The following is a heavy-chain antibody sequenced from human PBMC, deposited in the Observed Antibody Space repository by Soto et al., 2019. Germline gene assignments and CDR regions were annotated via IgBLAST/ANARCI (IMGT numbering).Heavy chain of an antibody. D-gene: IGHD5-12*01. CDR3: GRGNIVATILMPFDY. J-gene: IGHJ4*02. Sequence: SLTCSVSGCSISSSSHYCGWIRQPPGKGLEWIGSVYSSGSTYRNPSLESRVTISVDRSKNQFSLRLSSVTAADTAVYYCGRGNIVATILMPFDYWGQGTLVTVSS. CDR1: GCSISSSSHY. CDR2: VYSSGST. V-gene: IGHV4-39*01.